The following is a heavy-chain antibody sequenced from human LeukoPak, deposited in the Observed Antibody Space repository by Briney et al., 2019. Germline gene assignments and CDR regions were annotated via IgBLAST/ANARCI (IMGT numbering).Heavy chain of an antibody. CDR3: AKDLSIAAQGHDY. D-gene: IGHD6-6*01. J-gene: IGHJ4*02. V-gene: IGHV3-33*06. CDR2: IWYDGSNK. Sequence: GGSLRLSCAASGFTFSSYGMHWVRQAPGKGLEWVAVIWYDGSNKYYADSVKGRFTISRDNSKNTLYLQMYSLRAEDTAVYYCAKDLSIAAQGHDYWGQGTLVTVSS. CDR1: GFTFSSYG.